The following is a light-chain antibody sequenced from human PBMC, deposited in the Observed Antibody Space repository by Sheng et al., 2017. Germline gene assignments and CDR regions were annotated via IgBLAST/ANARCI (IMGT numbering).Light chain of an antibody. CDR1: QSISSY. Sequence: TQSPSSLSASVGDRVTITCRASQSISSYLNWYQQKPGKAPKLLIYAASSLQSGVPSRFSGSGSGTDFTLTISSLQPEDFATYYCQQSYNTPHTFGQGTKLEIK. CDR3: QQSYNTPHT. CDR2: AAS. J-gene: IGKJ2*01. V-gene: IGKV1-39*01.